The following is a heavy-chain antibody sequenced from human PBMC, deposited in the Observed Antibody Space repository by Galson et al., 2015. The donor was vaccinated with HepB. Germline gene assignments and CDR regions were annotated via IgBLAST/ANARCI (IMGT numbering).Heavy chain of an antibody. V-gene: IGHV3-23*01. Sequence: SLRLSCAASGFTFSNYAMNWVRQAPGKGLEWVSAISNTADNTYYADSVKGRFIISRDNSKNTLYLQMSSLRVEDTAVYYCASGYTSGWRMDVWGQGTTVTVSS. CDR2: ISNTADNT. CDR1: GFTFSNYA. J-gene: IGHJ6*02. CDR3: ASGYTSGWRMDV. D-gene: IGHD6-19*01.